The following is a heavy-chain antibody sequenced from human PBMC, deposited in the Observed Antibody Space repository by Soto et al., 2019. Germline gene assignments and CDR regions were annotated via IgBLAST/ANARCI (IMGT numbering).Heavy chain of an antibody. CDR3: ARRAVVVVPAANKGVSDWFDP. J-gene: IGHJ5*02. CDR1: GYSFTSYW. V-gene: IGHV5-51*01. Sequence: GESLKISCKGSGYSFTSYWIGWVRQMPGKGLEWMGIIYPGDSDTRYSPSFQGQVTISADKSISTAYLQWSSLKASDTAMYYCARRAVVVVPAANKGVSDWFDPWGQGTLVTVSS. D-gene: IGHD2-2*01. CDR2: IYPGDSDT.